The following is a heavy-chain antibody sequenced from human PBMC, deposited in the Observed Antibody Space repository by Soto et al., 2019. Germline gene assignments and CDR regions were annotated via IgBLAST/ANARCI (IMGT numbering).Heavy chain of an antibody. V-gene: IGHV3-13*01. J-gene: IGHJ6*02. CDR2: IGTAGDT. D-gene: IGHD2-15*01. Sequence: GGSLRLSCAASGFTFSSYDMHWVRQATGKGLEWVSAIGTAGDTYYPGSVKGRFTISRENAKNSLYLQMNSLRAEDTAVYYCARDEPYCSGGSCEGSYGMDVWGQGTTVTVSS. CDR3: ARDEPYCSGGSCEGSYGMDV. CDR1: GFTFSSYD.